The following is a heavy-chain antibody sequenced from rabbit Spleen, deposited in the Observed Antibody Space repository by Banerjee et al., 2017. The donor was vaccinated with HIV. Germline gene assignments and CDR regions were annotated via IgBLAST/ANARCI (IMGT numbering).Heavy chain of an antibody. CDR2: INIVTGKS. Sequence: QEQLVESGGGLVTLGGSLKLSCKASGIDFSSYGISWVRQAPGKGLEWIACINIVTGKSVYASWAKGRFTMSRTSSTTVTLQMTSLTAADTATYFCARDLVAVIGWNFNLWGQGTLVT. J-gene: IGHJ4*01. CDR1: GIDFSSYG. D-gene: IGHD1-1*01. CDR3: ARDLVAVIGWNFNL. V-gene: IGHV1S45*01.